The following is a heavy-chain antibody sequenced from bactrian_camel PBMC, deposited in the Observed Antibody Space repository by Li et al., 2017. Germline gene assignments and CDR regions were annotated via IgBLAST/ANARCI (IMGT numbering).Heavy chain of an antibody. V-gene: IGHV3S31*01. D-gene: IGHD2*01. CDR2: MYTGNMYA. Sequence: EVQLVESGGGSVQTGGSLRLSCALSGVSPAGTYCMGWFRQAPGKEREGIAVMYTGNMYAKYADSVKGRFTIARDYAERTLTLQMNSLKPEDTAMYYCAARSRYCFGSSRDLDRAEYDYWGQGTQVTVS. CDR1: GVSPAGTYC. J-gene: IGHJ4*01. CDR3: AARSRYCFGSSRDLDRAEYDY.